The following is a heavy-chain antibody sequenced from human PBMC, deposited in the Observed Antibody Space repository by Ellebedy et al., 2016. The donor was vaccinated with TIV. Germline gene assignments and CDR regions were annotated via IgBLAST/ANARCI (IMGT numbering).Heavy chain of an antibody. CDR3: APSGSGYYLNFDY. CDR2: ISYDGSNK. D-gene: IGHD3-22*01. V-gene: IGHV3-30*03. CDR1: GFTFSSYG. J-gene: IGHJ4*02. Sequence: GGSLRLSXAASGFTFSSYGMHWVRQAPGKGLEWVAVISYDGSNKYYADSVKGRFTISRDNSKNTLYLQMNSLRAEDTAVYYCAPSGSGYYLNFDYWGQGTLVTVSS.